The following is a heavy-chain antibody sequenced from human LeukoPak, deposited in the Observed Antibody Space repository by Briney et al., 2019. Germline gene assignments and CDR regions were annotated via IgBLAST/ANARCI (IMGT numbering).Heavy chain of an antibody. Sequence: ASVKVSCTASGYTFTSYGISWVRQAPGQGLEWMGWISAYNGNTNYAQKLQGRVTMTTDTSTSTAYMELRILRSDDTAVYYCARATPTHNYCSSTRCYAPYFQYGMGFRVQGTTVTVSS. CDR2: ISAYNGNT. V-gene: IGHV1-18*01. CDR3: ARATPTHNYCSSTRCYAPYFQYGMGF. J-gene: IGHJ6*02. D-gene: IGHD2-2*01. CDR1: GYTFTSYG.